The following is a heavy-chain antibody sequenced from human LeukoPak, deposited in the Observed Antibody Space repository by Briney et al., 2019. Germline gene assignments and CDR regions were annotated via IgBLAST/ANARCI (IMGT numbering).Heavy chain of an antibody. CDR2: ISGSGGST. CDR3: AKGEYYYGSGSYEAPFDY. V-gene: IGHV3-23*01. CDR1: GFTFSSYA. Sequence: GGSLRLSCAASGFTFSSYAMSWVRQAPGKGLEWVSAISGSGGSTYYADSVKGRFTISRDNSRNTLYLQMNSLRAEDTAVYYCAKGEYYYGSGSYEAPFDYWGQGTLVTVSS. D-gene: IGHD3-10*01. J-gene: IGHJ4*02.